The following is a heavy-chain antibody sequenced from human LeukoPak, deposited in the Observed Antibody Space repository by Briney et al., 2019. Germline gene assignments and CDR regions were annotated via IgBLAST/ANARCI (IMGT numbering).Heavy chain of an antibody. CDR3: ASRPNLYCSHGVCYISDY. Sequence: SGTLSLTCAVSGGSIGSDNWWTWVRQPPGKGLEWFGEIYHSGSTNYNPSLKSRFTISVDKSKNQFSLKLSSVTAADTAVYYCASRPNLYCSHGVCYISDYWGQGTLVTVSS. V-gene: IGHV4-4*02. J-gene: IGHJ4*02. CDR1: GGSIGSDNW. CDR2: IYHSGST. D-gene: IGHD2-8*01.